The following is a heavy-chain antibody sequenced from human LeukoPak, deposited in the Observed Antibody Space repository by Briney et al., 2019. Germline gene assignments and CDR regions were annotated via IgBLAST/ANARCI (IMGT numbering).Heavy chain of an antibody. CDR1: GGSISSSSYY. J-gene: IGHJ5*02. V-gene: IGHV4-39*01. CDR3: ARHRPYSSSSGDWFDP. Sequence: SETLSLTCTVSGGSISSSSYYWGWIRQPPGKGLEWIGSIYYSGSTYYNPSLKSRVTISVDTSTNQFSLKLSSVTAADTAVYYCARHRPYSSSSGDWFDPWGQGTLVTVSS. D-gene: IGHD6-6*01. CDR2: IYYSGST.